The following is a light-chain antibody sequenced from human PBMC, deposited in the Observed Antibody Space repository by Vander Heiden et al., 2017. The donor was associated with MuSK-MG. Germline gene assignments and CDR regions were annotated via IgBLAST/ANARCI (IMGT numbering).Light chain of an antibody. CDR2: GSS. CDR3: QQYNNWPPWT. CDR1: QSVSSN. V-gene: IGKV3-15*01. Sequence: EIVMTPSPATLSVSPGERATLSCRASQSVSSNLAWYQQKPGQAPMLLIYGSSTSAPGIPVRFSGSWYGTEFTLTISRRQSEDFAVYFFQQYNNWPPWTFGQGTKVEIK. J-gene: IGKJ1*01.